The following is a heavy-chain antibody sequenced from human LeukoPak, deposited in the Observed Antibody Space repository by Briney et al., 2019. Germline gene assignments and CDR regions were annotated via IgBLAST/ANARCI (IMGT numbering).Heavy chain of an antibody. V-gene: IGHV3-23*01. CDR2: ISGSGGST. J-gene: IGHJ3*02. D-gene: IGHD4-23*01. CDR3: AKSPAVDAAFDI. Sequence: GGSLRLSCAASGFTFSNFAVSWVRQAPGKGLEWVSAISGSGGSTYYADSVKGRFTISRDNSKNTLYLQMNSLRAEDTAVYYCAKSPAVDAAFDIWGQGTMVPVSS. CDR1: GFTFSNFA.